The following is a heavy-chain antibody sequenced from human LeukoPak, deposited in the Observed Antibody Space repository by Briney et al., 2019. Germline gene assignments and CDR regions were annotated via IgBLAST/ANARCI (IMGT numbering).Heavy chain of an antibody. CDR2: IYYGGST. J-gene: IGHJ4*02. V-gene: IGHV4-31*03. CDR3: ARDDGSYFDY. Sequence: SETLSHTCTVSGGSISSGGYYWSWIRQHPGKGLEWIGYIYYGGSTYYNPSLKSRVTISVDTSKNQFSLKLSSVTAADTAVYYCARDDGSYFDYWGQGTLVTVSS. CDR1: GGSISSGGYY. D-gene: IGHD1-26*01.